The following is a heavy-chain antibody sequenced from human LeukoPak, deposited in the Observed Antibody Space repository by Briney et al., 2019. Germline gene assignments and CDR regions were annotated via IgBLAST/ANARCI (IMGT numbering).Heavy chain of an antibody. CDR3: ANWGGGAGRPGYYGMDV. CDR2: TYYRSKWYN. Sequence: SQTLSLTCAISGDSVSSNSGAWNWIRQSPSRGLEWLGRTYYRSKWYNEYAVSVKSRITINPDTSKNQLSLQLSSVTPEDTAVYYCANWGGGAGRPGYYGMDVWGEGTTVTVST. J-gene: IGHJ6*04. V-gene: IGHV6-1*01. D-gene: IGHD3-10*01. CDR1: GDSVSSNSGA.